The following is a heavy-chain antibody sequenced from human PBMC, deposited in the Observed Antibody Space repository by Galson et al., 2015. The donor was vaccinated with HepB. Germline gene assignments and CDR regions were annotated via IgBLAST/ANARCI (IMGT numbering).Heavy chain of an antibody. D-gene: IGHD6-19*01. CDR2: IYPGDSDT. Sequence: QSGAEVKKPGESLKISCKGSGYSFTSHWIGWVRQMPGKGLEWMGIIYPGDSDTRYSPSFQGQVTISADKSISTAYLQWSSLKASDTAMYYCARFQDSSGWNSWFDPWGQGTLVTVSS. CDR3: ARFQDSSGWNSWFDP. J-gene: IGHJ5*02. V-gene: IGHV5-51*03. CDR1: GYSFTSHW.